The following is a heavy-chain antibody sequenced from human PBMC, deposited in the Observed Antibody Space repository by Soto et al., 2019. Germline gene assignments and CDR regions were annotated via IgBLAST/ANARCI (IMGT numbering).Heavy chain of an antibody. J-gene: IGHJ6*02. CDR1: GGSISSGDYY. Sequence: SETLSLTFTVSGGSISSGDYYWSCIRQPPGKGLEWIGYIYYSGSTYYNPSLKSRVTISVDTSKNQFSLNLSSVTAADTAVYHCARVGGSSGYAFHYYYGMDVWRQGTTVTVPS. D-gene: IGHD5-12*01. CDR3: ARVGGSSGYAFHYYYGMDV. CDR2: IYYSGST. V-gene: IGHV4-30-4*01.